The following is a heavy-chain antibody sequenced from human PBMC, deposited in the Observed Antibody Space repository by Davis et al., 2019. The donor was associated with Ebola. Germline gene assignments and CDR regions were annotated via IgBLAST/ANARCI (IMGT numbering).Heavy chain of an antibody. CDR3: ARAQFPTTSDH. Sequence: ASVKVSCKASGYTFTGYYMHWVRQAPGQGLEWMGWINPHNGNTNYAQNVQGRVTMTTDTSTSTAYMEVGSLRPDDTAVYYCARAQFPTTSDHWGQGTLVTVSS. J-gene: IGHJ4*02. CDR1: GYTFTGYY. CDR2: INPHNGNT. V-gene: IGHV1-18*04. D-gene: IGHD1-1*01.